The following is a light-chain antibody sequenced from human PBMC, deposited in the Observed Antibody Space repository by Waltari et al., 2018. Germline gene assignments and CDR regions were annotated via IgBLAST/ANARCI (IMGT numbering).Light chain of an antibody. Sequence: EIVLTQSPGTLSLSPGERATLSCRASQSVSSSYFAWYQQKPGQAPRILIFATSSRATGSPDRFSCSGSGTDFTLTISRLEPEDFAVYYCQQYGSSPVTFGQGTKLEI. CDR1: QSVSSSY. CDR3: QQYGSSPVT. V-gene: IGKV3-20*01. CDR2: ATS. J-gene: IGKJ2*01.